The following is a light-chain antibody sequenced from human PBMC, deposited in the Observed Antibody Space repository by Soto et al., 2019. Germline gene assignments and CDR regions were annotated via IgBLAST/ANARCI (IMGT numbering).Light chain of an antibody. Sequence: QPVLTQSPSASASLGASVKLTCTLSSGHSNYAIAWHQQQPEKGPRYLMILNSDGSHSTGDGIPDRFSGSSSGAERYLTISSLQSDDEAAYYCQTWGPGMQVFGTGTKVTVL. V-gene: IGLV4-69*01. CDR2: LNSDGSH. J-gene: IGLJ1*01. CDR3: QTWGPGMQV. CDR1: SGHSNYA.